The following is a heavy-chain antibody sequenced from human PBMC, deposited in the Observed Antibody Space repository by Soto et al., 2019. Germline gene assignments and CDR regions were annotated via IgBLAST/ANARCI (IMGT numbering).Heavy chain of an antibody. CDR2: ISGSGGST. Sequence: EVPLLESGGGLVQPGGSLRLSCAASGFTFSSYAMSWVRQAPGKGLEWVSAISGSGGSTYYADYVKGRFTISRDNSKNTLYVQMNSLRAEDTAVYYCAKGGLMVYADLLNWGQGTLVTVSS. J-gene: IGHJ4*02. CDR1: GFTFSSYA. CDR3: AKGGLMVYADLLN. V-gene: IGHV3-23*01. D-gene: IGHD2-8*01.